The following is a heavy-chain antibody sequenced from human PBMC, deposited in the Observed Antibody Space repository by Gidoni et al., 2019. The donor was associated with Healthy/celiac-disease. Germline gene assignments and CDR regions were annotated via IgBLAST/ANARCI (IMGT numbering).Heavy chain of an antibody. CDR1: GYTLPELS. V-gene: IGHV1-24*01. CDR3: ATAGAAGTSEYFQH. D-gene: IGHD6-13*01. CDR2: FDPEDGET. J-gene: IGHJ1*01. Sequence: QVQLVQSGAEVQKPGASVKVLCKVSGYTLPELSMHWVRQAPGKGLEWLGGFDPEDGETIYAQKFQGRVTMTEDTSTDTAYMELSSLRSEDTAVYYCATAGAAGTSEYFQHWGQGTLVTVSS.